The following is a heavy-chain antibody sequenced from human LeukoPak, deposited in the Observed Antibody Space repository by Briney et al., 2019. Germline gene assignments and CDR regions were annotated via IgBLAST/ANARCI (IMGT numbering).Heavy chain of an antibody. Sequence: GVSLRLSCAASGFTFSNTWMYWVRQGPGKGLVWVSRIYNDETSATYADSVKGRFTISRDNAKNTLYLQMDSLRVDDTAVYYCARGAPIDYWGQGTLVTVSS. CDR1: GFTFSNTW. CDR3: ARGAPIDY. V-gene: IGHV3-74*01. J-gene: IGHJ4*02. CDR2: IYNDETSA.